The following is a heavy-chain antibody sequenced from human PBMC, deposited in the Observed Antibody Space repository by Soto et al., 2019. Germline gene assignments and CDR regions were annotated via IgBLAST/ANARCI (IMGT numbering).Heavy chain of an antibody. D-gene: IGHD1-1*01. Sequence: ASVKVSGKASGYTFTGYYMHWVRQAPGQGLEWMGWINPNSGGTNYAQKFQGWVTMTRDTSISTAYMELSRLRSDDTAVYYCARGPYRLESQGWFDPWGQGTLVTVSS. CDR1: GYTFTGYY. V-gene: IGHV1-2*04. CDR3: ARGPYRLESQGWFDP. CDR2: INPNSGGT. J-gene: IGHJ5*02.